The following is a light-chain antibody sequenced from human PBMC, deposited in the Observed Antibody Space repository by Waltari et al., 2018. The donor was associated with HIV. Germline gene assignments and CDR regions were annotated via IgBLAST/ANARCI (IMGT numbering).Light chain of an antibody. CDR2: WPS. CDR3: QQYYTTPQS. V-gene: IGKV4-1*01. J-gene: IGKJ2*03. CDR1: QTVLYSSDNRDY. Sequence: DIVLTQSPDSMAVSLGERATVNCTSSQTVLYSSDNRDYLAWYQVRPGQPPQLLIYWPSTRQSGVPDRFSGSGSGTHFTLTISGLQAEDVAIYYCQQYYTTPQSFGQGTRLEI.